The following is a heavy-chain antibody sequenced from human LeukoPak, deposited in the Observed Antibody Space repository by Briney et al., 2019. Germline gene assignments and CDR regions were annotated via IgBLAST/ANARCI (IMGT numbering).Heavy chain of an antibody. J-gene: IGHJ4*02. CDR1: GFTFSTYN. CDR2: ISVSSGTI. V-gene: IGHV3-48*01. D-gene: IGHD3-10*01. CDR3: ARDSPRGSGSYYSDFDY. Sequence: GGSLRLSCAASGFTFSTYNMNWVRQAPGKWLEWVSYISVSSGTIYYTDSVKGRFTISRDNAKNSLYLQMNSLRAEDTAVYYCARDSPRGSGSYYSDFDYWGQGTLVTVSS.